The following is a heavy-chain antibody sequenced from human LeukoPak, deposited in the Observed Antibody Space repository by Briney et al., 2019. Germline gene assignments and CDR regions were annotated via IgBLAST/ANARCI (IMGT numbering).Heavy chain of an antibody. D-gene: IGHD4-23*01. CDR1: GYSISSGYY. CDR2: IYHSGST. V-gene: IGHV4-38-2*02. Sequence: PSETLSLTCTVSGYSISSGYYWGWIRQPPGKGLEWIGEIYHSGSTNYNPSLKSRVTISVDKSKNQFSLKLSSVTAADTAVYYCASDNYGGNSGGYAFDIWGQGTMVTVSS. CDR3: ASDNYGGNSGGYAFDI. J-gene: IGHJ3*02.